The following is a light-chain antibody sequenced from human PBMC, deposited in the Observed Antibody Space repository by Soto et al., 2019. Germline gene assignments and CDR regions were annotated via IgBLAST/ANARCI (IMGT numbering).Light chain of an antibody. J-gene: IGKJ1*01. Sequence: IKMYHSPSTLSATVGDRVTMTCRASQSISTWLAWYQQKIGKAPKLLIYGASTLESGVPARFSGSGSGTEFTLTISSLEPDDFAPYYCQHYGIYSWTFGQGGMVDNK. CDR3: QHYGIYSWT. V-gene: IGKV1-5*01. CDR1: QSISTW. CDR2: GAS.